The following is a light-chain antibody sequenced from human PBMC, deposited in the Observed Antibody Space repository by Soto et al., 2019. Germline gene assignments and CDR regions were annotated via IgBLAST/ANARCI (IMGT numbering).Light chain of an antibody. Sequence: EIVLTQSPATLSLSPGERATLSCRASQSVSSYLAWYQQKPGQAPRLLIYDASNRATGIPTRFSGSGSGTAFTLTITSLVPEDFAVYYCQQRSNWPSTFGGGTKVEIK. V-gene: IGKV3-11*01. J-gene: IGKJ4*01. CDR1: QSVSSY. CDR3: QQRSNWPST. CDR2: DAS.